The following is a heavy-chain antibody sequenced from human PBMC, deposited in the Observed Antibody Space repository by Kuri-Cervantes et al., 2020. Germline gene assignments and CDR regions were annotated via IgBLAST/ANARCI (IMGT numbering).Heavy chain of an antibody. CDR2: IKQDGSEK. CDR1: GFTFSTYW. J-gene: IGHJ6*03. V-gene: IGHV3-7*04. D-gene: IGHD1-26*01. CDR3: TRYSGSNFYYYMDV. Sequence: GGSLRLSCAASGFTFSTYWMSWVRQAPGKGLEWVANIKQDGSEKYYVDSVKGRFTISRDNARDSLYLQMNSLRVEDTAVYYCTRYSGSNFYYYMDVWGKGTTVTVSS.